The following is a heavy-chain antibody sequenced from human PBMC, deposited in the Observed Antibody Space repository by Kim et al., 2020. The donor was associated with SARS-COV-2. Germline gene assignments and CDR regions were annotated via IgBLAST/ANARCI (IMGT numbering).Heavy chain of an antibody. CDR1: GFIFNSYD. V-gene: IGHV3-23*01. D-gene: IGHD1-26*01. Sequence: GGSLRLSCVASGFIFNSYDMNWVRQAPGKGLEWVSVIGGGGGTYHADSVKGRFTISRDNSKNTLYLQMNSLGAEDTAMYYCAKSVGGRYFDCCGQGTLVTVSS. J-gene: IGHJ4*02. CDR3: AKSVGGRYFDC. CDR2: IGGGGGT.